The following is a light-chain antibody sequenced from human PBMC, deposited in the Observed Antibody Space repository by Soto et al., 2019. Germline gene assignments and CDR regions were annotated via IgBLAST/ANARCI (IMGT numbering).Light chain of an antibody. J-gene: IGLJ1*01. CDR3: NSYTSSSTYV. CDR2: DVT. V-gene: IGLV2-14*03. CDR1: SSDVGGFNY. Sequence: QPASVSGSPGQSITISCTGTSSDVGGFNYVSWYQQHPGKAPKLMIYDVTNRPSGVSYRFSGSKSGNTASLTISGLQAEDEADYYCNSYTSSSTYVFGTGTKVTVL.